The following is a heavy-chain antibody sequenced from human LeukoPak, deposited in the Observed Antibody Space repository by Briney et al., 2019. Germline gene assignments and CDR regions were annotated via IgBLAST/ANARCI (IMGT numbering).Heavy chain of an antibody. D-gene: IGHD3-22*01. CDR1: QYALTGHY. CDR3: AREAFYFGSGSTAFDY. Sequence: ASVKVSCKASQYALTGHYMHWVRQAPGQGLEWMGLINPNNGDTNSAQKFQGRVTMTRDMSIDTAYMELRRPRSDDTAVYYCAREAFYFGSGSTAFDYWGQGTLVTVSS. J-gene: IGHJ4*02. V-gene: IGHV1-2*02. CDR2: INPNNGDT.